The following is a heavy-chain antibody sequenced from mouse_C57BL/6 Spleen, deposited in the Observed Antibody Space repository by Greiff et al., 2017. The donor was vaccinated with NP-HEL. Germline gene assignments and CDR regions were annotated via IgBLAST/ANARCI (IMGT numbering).Heavy chain of an antibody. CDR2: IDPEDGDT. V-gene: IGHV14-1*01. Sequence: EVQLQQSGAELVRPGASVKLSCTASGFNIKDYYMHWVKQRPEQGLEWIGRIDPEDGDTEYAPKFQGKATMTADTSSNTAYLQLSSLTSEDTAVYYCTTGTTVVAKGYAMDDWGQGTSVTVSS. CDR3: TTGTTVVAKGYAMDD. D-gene: IGHD1-1*01. J-gene: IGHJ4*01. CDR1: GFNIKDYY.